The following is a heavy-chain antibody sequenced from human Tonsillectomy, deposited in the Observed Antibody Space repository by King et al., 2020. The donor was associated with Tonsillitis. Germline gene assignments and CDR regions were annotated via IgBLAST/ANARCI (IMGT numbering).Heavy chain of an antibody. CDR1: GLSITRGYF. V-gene: IGHV4-38-2*01. Sequence: QLQESCPGLVKPSETLSLTCAISGLSITRGYFWAWIRQPPGKGLEWMGSIFHRGETAYNPSLKSRVTISVDTSKNQFSLTPTSVAAADTAVYYCARAAQNQLQFDYWGQGSLVTVSA. CDR3: ARAAQNQLQFDY. D-gene: IGHD1-1*01. J-gene: IGHJ4*02. CDR2: IFHRGET.